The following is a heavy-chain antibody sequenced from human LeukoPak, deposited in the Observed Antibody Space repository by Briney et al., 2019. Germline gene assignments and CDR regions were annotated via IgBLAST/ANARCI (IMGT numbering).Heavy chain of an antibody. J-gene: IGHJ4*02. CDR2: ISYDGSNR. D-gene: IGHD3-22*01. V-gene: IGHV3-30*14. CDR3: ARDRDSSGYDY. Sequence: AGGSLRLFCAASGFTFSSYAMHWVRQAPGKGLEWVAVISYDGSNRYYADSVKGRFTISRDNSKNTLYLQMNSLRAEDTAVYYCARDRDSSGYDYWGQGTLVTVSS. CDR1: GFTFSSYA.